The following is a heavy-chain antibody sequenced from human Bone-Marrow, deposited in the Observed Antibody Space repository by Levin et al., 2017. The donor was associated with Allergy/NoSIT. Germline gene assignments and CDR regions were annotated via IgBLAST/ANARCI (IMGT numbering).Heavy chain of an antibody. V-gene: IGHV4-39*07. CDR1: GGSISDRNHY. CDR3: VRDAQWLLRQGVFDF. D-gene: IGHD6-19*01. Sequence: SETLSLTCAVSGGSISDRNHYWGWVRQPPGKGLEWIANIFYRGNTYYNPSLKSRVAISVDTSTNQLSLNLSSVTAADTAVYYCVRDAQWLLRQGVFDFWGQGTPVTVSS. J-gene: IGHJ4*02. CDR2: IFYRGNT.